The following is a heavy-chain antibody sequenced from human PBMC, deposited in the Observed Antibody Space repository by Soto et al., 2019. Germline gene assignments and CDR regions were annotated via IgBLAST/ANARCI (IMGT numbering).Heavy chain of an antibody. CDR1: GGTFSSYA. CDR2: IIPIFGTA. CDR3: ARDSDSGSYFRHY. J-gene: IGHJ4*02. D-gene: IGHD1-26*01. V-gene: IGHV1-69*13. Sequence: SVKVSCKASGGTFSSYAISWVRQAPGQGLEWMGGIIPIFGTANYAQKFQGRVTITADESTSTAYMELSSLRSEDTAVYYCARDSDSGSYFRHYWGQGTLVTVSS.